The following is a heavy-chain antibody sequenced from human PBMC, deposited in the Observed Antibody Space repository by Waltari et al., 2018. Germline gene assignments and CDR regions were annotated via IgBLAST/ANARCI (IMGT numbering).Heavy chain of an antibody. CDR1: GGSISSSSYY. J-gene: IGHJ4*02. Sequence: QLQLQESGPGLVKPSETLFLTCTVSGGSISSSSYYWGWIRQPPGKGLEWIGSIYYSGSTYYNPSLKSRVTISVDTSKNQFSLKLSSVTAADTAVYYCASGDFWTGRYFDYWGQGTLVTVSS. D-gene: IGHD3-3*01. CDR3: ASGDFWTGRYFDY. CDR2: IYYSGST. V-gene: IGHV4-39*07.